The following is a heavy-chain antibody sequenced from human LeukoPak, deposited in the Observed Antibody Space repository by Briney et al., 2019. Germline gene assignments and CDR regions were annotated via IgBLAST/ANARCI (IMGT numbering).Heavy chain of an antibody. CDR2: INHSGST. Sequence: SETLSLTCAVYGGSFSGYYWSWIRQPPGKGLEWIGEINHSGSTNYNPSLKSRVTISVDASKNQFSLKLSSVTAADTAVYYCARSYYFDYWGQGTLVTVSS. CDR1: GGSFSGYY. J-gene: IGHJ4*02. V-gene: IGHV4-34*01. CDR3: ARSYYFDY.